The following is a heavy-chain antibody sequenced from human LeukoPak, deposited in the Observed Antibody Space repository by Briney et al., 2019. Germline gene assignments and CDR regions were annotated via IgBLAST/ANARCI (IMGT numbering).Heavy chain of an antibody. CDR1: GGSFSGYY. CDR2: INHSGST. V-gene: IGHV4-34*01. CDR3: ARSYSSGPHYFDY. D-gene: IGHD6-19*01. J-gene: IGHJ4*02. Sequence: SETLSLICAVYGGSFSGYYWSWIRQPPGKGLGWIGEINHSGSTNYNPSLKIRVTISVDTSKNQFSLKLSSVTAADTAVYYCARSYSSGPHYFDYWGQGTLVTVSS.